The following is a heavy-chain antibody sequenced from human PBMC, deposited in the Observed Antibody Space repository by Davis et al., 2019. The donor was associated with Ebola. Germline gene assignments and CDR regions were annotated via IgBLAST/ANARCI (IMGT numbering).Heavy chain of an antibody. CDR1: GFTVSSNY. V-gene: IGHV3-66*02. D-gene: IGHD6-13*01. Sequence: PGGSLRLSCAASGFTVSSNYMSWVRQAPGKGLEWVSVIHTGGSIYYADSVKGRFTISRDDSKNTLNLQMNSLRADDTAIYYCARGGGTSSWYGNWGQGTLVTVSS. J-gene: IGHJ4*02. CDR3: ARGGGTSSWYGN. CDR2: IHTGGSI.